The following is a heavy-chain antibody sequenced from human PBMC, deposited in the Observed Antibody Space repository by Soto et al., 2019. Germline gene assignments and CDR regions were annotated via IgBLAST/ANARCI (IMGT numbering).Heavy chain of an antibody. Sequence: GGSLRLSCEASGFTLTTYTMNWARQASGKGLESVSSITSSSGHIYYAVSVKGRSTMSRDNARNSLYLQMISLRAEDTAVYYCVRERRISSFSGMAVWAQGTTVTASS. J-gene: IGHJ6*02. CDR3: VRERRISSFSGMAV. CDR1: GFTLTTYT. V-gene: IGHV3-21*01. CDR2: ITSSSGHI.